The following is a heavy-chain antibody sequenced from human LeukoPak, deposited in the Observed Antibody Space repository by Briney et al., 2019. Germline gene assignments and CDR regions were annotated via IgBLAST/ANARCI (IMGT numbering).Heavy chain of an antibody. CDR2: ISYDGSNT. CDR1: GFTFSSYA. V-gene: IGHV3-30-3*01. CDR3: ARVTITIFGAIDY. J-gene: IGHJ4*02. D-gene: IGHD3-3*01. Sequence: PGGSLRLSCAASGFTFSSYAMHWVRQAPGKGLEWVAVISYDGSNTCYADSVKGRFTISRDNSKNTLYLQMNSLRAEDTAVYYCARVTITIFGAIDYWGQGTLVTVSS.